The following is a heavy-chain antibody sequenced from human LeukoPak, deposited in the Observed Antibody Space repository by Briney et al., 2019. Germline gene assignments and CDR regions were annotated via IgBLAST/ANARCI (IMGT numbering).Heavy chain of an antibody. Sequence: GGSLRLSCAASGFTFSSYSMNWVRQAPGKGLEWVSSISSSSYIYYADSVKGRFTISRDNAKNSLYLQMNSLRAEDTAVYYCARDSLPYYDSSGYYRSWFDPWGQGTLVTVSS. D-gene: IGHD3-22*01. CDR3: ARDSLPYYDSSGYYRSWFDP. CDR2: ISSSSYI. J-gene: IGHJ5*02. CDR1: GFTFSSYS. V-gene: IGHV3-21*01.